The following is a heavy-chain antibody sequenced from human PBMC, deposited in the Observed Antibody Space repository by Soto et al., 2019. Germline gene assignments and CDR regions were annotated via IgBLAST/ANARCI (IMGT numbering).Heavy chain of an antibody. CDR3: AKDSFSRNGIHDPFDI. J-gene: IGHJ3*02. D-gene: IGHD3-3*01. V-gene: IGHV5-51*01. CDR1: GYSFTSYW. CDR2: IYPGDSDT. Sequence: GESLKISCKGSGYSFTSYWIGWVRQMPGKGLEWMGIIYPGDSDTRYSPSFQGQVTVSRDNSKNTLYLQMDSLTAEDTAVYYCAKDSFSRNGIHDPFDIWGQGTMVTVS.